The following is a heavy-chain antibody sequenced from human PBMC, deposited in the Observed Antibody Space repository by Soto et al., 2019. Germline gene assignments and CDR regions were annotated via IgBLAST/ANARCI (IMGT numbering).Heavy chain of an antibody. V-gene: IGHV4-31*03. CDR1: GGSISSDDYY. CDR3: ARVDSSTWYPDY. D-gene: IGHD6-13*01. J-gene: IGHJ4*02. Sequence: QVQLQESGPGLVKPSLTLSLTCTVSGGSISSDDYYWNWIRQRPGEGLEWIGYIYYSGSTSYNPSLESRISISVDTSKNQFSLKLSSVTAADTAVYYCARVDSSTWYPDYWGQGTLVTVSS. CDR2: IYYSGST.